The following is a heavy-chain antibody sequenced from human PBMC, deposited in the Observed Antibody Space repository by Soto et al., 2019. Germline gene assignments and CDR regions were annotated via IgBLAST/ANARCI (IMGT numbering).Heavy chain of an antibody. CDR2: SAPEQGEP. Sequence: QVQLVQSGAEVRKPGASVRVSCKVPENTLTELTIDWLRQAPGKGLEWMGHSAPEQGEPVYPQKFQGRVSMTEDPSTDTAYMELTSLRFEDTAVYFCASDRKIVGTIGAFDLWGQGTLVTVSS. V-gene: IGHV1-24*01. CDR1: ENTLTELT. CDR3: ASDRKIVGTIGAFDL. D-gene: IGHD1-26*01. J-gene: IGHJ4*02.